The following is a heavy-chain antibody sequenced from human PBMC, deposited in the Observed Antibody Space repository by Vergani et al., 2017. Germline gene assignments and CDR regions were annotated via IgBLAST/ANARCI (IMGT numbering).Heavy chain of an antibody. CDR3: ARRPRGSIAAARSFDY. V-gene: IGHV4-39*07. CDR1: GGSISSSSYY. CDR2: IYYSGST. D-gene: IGHD6-13*01. Sequence: QLQLQESGPGLVKPSETLSLTCTVSGGSISSSSYYWGWIRQPPGKGLEWIGSIYYSGSTYYNPSLKSRVTISVDTSKNQFSLKLSSVTAADTAVYYCARRPRGSIAAARSFDYWGQGTLVTVSS. J-gene: IGHJ4*02.